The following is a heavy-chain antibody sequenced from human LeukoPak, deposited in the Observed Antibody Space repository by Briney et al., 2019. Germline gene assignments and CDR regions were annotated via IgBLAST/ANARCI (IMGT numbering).Heavy chain of an antibody. CDR2: IYYSGST. D-gene: IGHD1-26*01. Sequence: SETLSLTCTVSGGSISNSNYYWGWIRQPPGKGLEWIGSIYYSGSTYYNPSLKSRVTISVDTSKNQFSLKLSSVTAADTAVYYCARGWEQGAFDIWGQGTMVTVSS. CDR3: ARGWEQGAFDI. CDR1: GGSISNSNYY. V-gene: IGHV4-39*01. J-gene: IGHJ3*02.